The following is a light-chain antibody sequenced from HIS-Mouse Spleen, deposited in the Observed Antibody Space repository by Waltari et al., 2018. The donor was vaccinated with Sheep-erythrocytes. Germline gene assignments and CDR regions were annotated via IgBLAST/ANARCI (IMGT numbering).Light chain of an antibody. CDR2: DVS. V-gene: IGLV2-11*01. CDR1: SSDVGGYNY. CDR3: CSYAGSYNHV. J-gene: IGLJ1*01. Sequence: QPPQTEPRSVSGSPGQSVTISCTGTSSDVGGYNYVSWYQQHPGKAPKLMIYDVSKRPSGVPDRFSGSKSGNTASLTISGLQAEDEADYYCCSYAGSYNHVFATGTKVTVL.